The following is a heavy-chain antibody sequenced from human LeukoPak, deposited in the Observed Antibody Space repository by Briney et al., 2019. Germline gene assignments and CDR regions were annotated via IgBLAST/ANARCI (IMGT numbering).Heavy chain of an antibody. D-gene: IGHD2-2*02. CDR2: LSGSGDST. CDR3: AKTLIPHFDY. J-gene: IGHJ4*02. Sequence: GGSLRLSCAASGLTFSSYAMSWVRQAPGKGLEWVSALSGSGDSTYYADSVKGRFTISRDNSKNTLYLQMNSLRAEDTAVYYCAKTLIPHFDYWGQGTLVTVSS. V-gene: IGHV3-23*01. CDR1: GLTFSSYA.